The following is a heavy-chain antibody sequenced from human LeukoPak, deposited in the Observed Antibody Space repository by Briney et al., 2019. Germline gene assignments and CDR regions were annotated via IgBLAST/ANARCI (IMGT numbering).Heavy chain of an antibody. Sequence: ASVKVPCKASGYTFTGYYIHWVRQAPGQGLEWMGWINPNSGGTKYAQKFQGRVTMTSDTSISTAYMELSRLRSDDTAVYYCASLNCNNGVCYTFDYWGQGTLVTVSS. CDR1: GYTFTGYY. D-gene: IGHD2-8*01. CDR3: ASLNCNNGVCYTFDY. CDR2: INPNSGGT. J-gene: IGHJ4*02. V-gene: IGHV1-2*02.